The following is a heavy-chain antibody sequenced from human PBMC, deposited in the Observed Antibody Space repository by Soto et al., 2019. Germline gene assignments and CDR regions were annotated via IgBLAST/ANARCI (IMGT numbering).Heavy chain of an antibody. CDR2: IWYDGSNK. J-gene: IGHJ4*02. D-gene: IGHD3-9*01. CDR1: GFSFSSYG. V-gene: IGHV3-33*01. CDR3: ASEYYDILTDSYIGGDY. Sequence: QVQLVESGGGVVQPGRSLRLSCAASGFSFSSYGMHWVRQAPGKGLEWVAVIWYDGSNKYYAVSVKGRFPISRDNPNNALYMQMNDLRAKDAVVYYCASEYYDILTDSYIGGDYLGQGTLVTVSS.